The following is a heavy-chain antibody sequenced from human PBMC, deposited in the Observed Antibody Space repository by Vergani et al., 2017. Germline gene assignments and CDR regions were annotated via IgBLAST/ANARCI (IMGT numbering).Heavy chain of an antibody. CDR1: GFTFSSYW. V-gene: IGHV3-7*03. CDR3: AREDAVVVPAARGDYYYYYYMDV. Sequence: EVQLVESGGGLVQPGGSLRLSCAASGFTFSSYWMSWVRQAPGKGLEWVANIKQDGSEKYYVDSVKGRFTISRDNAKNSLYLQMNSLRAVDTAVYYCAREDAVVVPAARGDYYYYYYMDVWGKGTTVTVSS. D-gene: IGHD2-2*01. CDR2: IKQDGSEK. J-gene: IGHJ6*03.